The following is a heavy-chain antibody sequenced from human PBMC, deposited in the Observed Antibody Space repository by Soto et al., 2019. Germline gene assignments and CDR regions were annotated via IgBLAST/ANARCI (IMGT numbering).Heavy chain of an antibody. CDR2: ISGSGGST. D-gene: IGHD2-2*02. CDR1: GFTFSSYA. CDR3: SKDWPDQLLYAFDY. J-gene: IGHJ4*02. V-gene: IGHV3-23*01. Sequence: EVQLLESGGGLVQPGGSLRLSCAASGFTFSSYAMSWVRQAPGKGLEWVSAISGSGGSTYYADSVKGRFTISRDNSKNTRYLQMNRLRAEDTAVYYCSKDWPDQLLYAFDYWGQGTLVTVSS.